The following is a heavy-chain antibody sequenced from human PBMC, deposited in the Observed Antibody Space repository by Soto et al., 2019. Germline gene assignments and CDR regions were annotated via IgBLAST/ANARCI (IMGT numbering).Heavy chain of an antibody. CDR3: ARSSGSLPPLYDY. CDR1: GIRFSTHW. V-gene: IGHV5-51*01. CDR2: IYGGNSDT. D-gene: IGHD1-26*01. J-gene: IGHJ4*02. Sequence: GESLKTFCWSPGIRFSTHWNGLGRPVPGKGLEWMGVIYGGNSDTRYSPSFQGQVTMSADESSNTAYLQWSSLKASDNATYYCARSSGSLPPLYDYWGQGTRVTVYS.